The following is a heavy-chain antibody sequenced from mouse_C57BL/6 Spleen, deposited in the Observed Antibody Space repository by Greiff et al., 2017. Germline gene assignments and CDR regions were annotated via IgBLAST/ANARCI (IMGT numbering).Heavy chain of an antibody. CDR1: GFSLTSYG. CDR2: IWSDGST. J-gene: IGHJ4*01. D-gene: IGHD2-4*01. CDR3: ARHPSIYYDYDGYAMDY. V-gene: IGHV2-6-1*01. Sequence: VQLVESGPGLVAPSQSLSITCTVSGFSLTSYGVHWVRQPPGKGLEWLVVIWSDGSTTYNSALKSRLSISKDNSKSQVFLKMNSLQTDDTAMYYCARHPSIYYDYDGYAMDYWGQGTSVTVSS.